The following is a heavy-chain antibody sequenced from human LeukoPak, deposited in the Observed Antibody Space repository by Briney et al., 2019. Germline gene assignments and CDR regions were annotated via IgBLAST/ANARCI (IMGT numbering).Heavy chain of an antibody. CDR1: GFTFSSYS. J-gene: IGHJ3*02. V-gene: IGHV3-21*01. D-gene: IGHD4-4*01. Sequence: GGSLRLSCAASGFTFSSYSMNWVRQAPGKGLEWVSSISSSSSYIYYADSVKDRFTISRDNAKNSLYLQMNSLRAEDTAVYYCARVTDYSNYVSAFDIWGQGTMVTVSS. CDR2: ISSSSSYI. CDR3: ARVTDYSNYVSAFDI.